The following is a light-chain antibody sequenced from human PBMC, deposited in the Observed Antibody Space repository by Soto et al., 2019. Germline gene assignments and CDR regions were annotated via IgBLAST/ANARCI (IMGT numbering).Light chain of an antibody. CDR1: SSNIGAGYD. J-gene: IGLJ3*02. Sequence: QSVVTQPPSVSGAPGQRVTISCTGSSSNIGAGYDVHWYQQLPGTAPKLLIYGNSNRPSGVPDRFSGSKSGTSASLAITGLQAEDEADYYCQPYDSSLSGGVFGGGTKLTVL. CDR2: GNS. V-gene: IGLV1-40*01. CDR3: QPYDSSLSGGV.